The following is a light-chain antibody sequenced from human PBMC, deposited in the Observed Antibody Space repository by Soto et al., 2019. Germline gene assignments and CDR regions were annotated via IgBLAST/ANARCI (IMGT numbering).Light chain of an antibody. CDR1: SGSIASKY. CDR2: EDN. J-gene: IGLJ3*02. Sequence: NFILTQPHSVSESPGKTVTISCTRSSGSIASKYVKWFQQRPGSAPTAVIYEDNQRPSGVPDRFSGSIDSSSNSASLTISGLKTEDEADYYCQSYDSTNRVFGGGTKLPVL. V-gene: IGLV6-57*03. CDR3: QSYDSTNRV.